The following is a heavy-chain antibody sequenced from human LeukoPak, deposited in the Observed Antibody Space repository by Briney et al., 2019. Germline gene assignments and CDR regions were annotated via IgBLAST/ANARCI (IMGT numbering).Heavy chain of an antibody. CDR3: AKDKGATYLWISEEYFDY. D-gene: IGHD1-26*01. Sequence: PGGSLRLSCAASEFTFSSYAMSWVRQAPGKGLEWVSAISGSGRSTFYADSVKGRFTISRDNSKNTLYLQMNSLRAEDTAVYYCAKDKGATYLWISEEYFDYWGQGTLVTVSS. CDR2: ISGSGRST. CDR1: EFTFSSYA. V-gene: IGHV3-23*01. J-gene: IGHJ4*02.